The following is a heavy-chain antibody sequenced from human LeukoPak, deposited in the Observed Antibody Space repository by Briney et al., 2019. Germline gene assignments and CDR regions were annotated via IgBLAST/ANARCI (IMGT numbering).Heavy chain of an antibody. CDR3: AKSCANPFDY. CDR1: GFTFSGSA. V-gene: IGHV3-23*01. J-gene: IGHJ4*02. CDR2: ISGSGGGGST. Sequence: GGSLRLSCAASGFTFSGSAMSWVRQAPGRGLARDSSISGSGGGGSTYYAHSVKGRFNISRDNSKNPRYLQMNSLRAEHTTVYYCAKSCANPFDYWGQGTLVTVSS.